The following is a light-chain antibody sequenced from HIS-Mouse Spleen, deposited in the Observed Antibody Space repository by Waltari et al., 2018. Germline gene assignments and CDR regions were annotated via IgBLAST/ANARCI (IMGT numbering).Light chain of an antibody. V-gene: IGKV4-1*01. CDR3: QQYYSTPPT. CDR1: QSVLYSSNNKNY. Sequence: DIVMTQSPDSLAVSLGDRATTTCKSSQSVLYSSNNKNYLAWYQQKPGQPPKLLIYWASTRESGVPDRFSGSGSGTDFTLTISSLQAEDVAVYYCQQYYSTPPTFGQGTKVEIK. CDR2: WAS. J-gene: IGKJ1*01.